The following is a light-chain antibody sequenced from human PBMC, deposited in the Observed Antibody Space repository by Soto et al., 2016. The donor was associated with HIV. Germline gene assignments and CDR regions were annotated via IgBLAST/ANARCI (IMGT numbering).Light chain of an antibody. CDR2: DDS. V-gene: IGLV3-21*03. J-gene: IGLJ3*02. CDR3: QVWDSSSDHWV. CDR1: DIGTKS. Sequence: SYALIQPPSVSVAPRKTARITCGGNDIGTKSVHWFQQKPGQAPVLVVYDDSDRPSGIPERFSGSNSGNTATLTISRVEVGDEADYYCQVWDSSSDHWVFGGGTKLTVL.